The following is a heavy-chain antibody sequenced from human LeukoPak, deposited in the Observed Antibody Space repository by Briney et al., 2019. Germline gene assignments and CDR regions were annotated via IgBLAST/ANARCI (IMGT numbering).Heavy chain of an antibody. J-gene: IGHJ4*02. D-gene: IGHD6-13*01. CDR3: AGGRWHPSVRVDY. CDR2: IYYSGST. Sequence: KPSETLSLTCTVSGGSISRSSYYWGWIRQPPGKGLEWIGSIYYSGSTYYNPSLRSRVTISLDTSKNHFSLKLNSVTAADTAVFYCAGGRWHPSVRVDYWGQGTLVTVSS. V-gene: IGHV4-39*02. CDR1: GGSISRSSYY.